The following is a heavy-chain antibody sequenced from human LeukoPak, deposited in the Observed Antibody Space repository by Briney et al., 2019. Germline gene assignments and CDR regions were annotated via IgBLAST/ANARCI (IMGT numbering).Heavy chain of an antibody. V-gene: IGHV4-59*08. D-gene: IGHD6-19*01. CDR1: GGSISSYY. CDR2: IYYSGST. J-gene: IGHJ4*02. Sequence: SETLSLTCTVSGGSISSYYWSWIRQPPGKGLEWIGYIYYSGSTNYNPSLKSRVTISVDTSKNQFSLKLSSVTAADTAVYYCASFPIAVAAPFDYWGQGTLVTVSS. CDR3: ASFPIAVAAPFDY.